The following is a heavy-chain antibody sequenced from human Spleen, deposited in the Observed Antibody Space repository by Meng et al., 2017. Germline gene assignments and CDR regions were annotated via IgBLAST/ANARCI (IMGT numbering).Heavy chain of an antibody. Sequence: GESLKISCAASGFTFSSYVMGWVRQAPGKGLEWVSTIDFSARTSYADSVKGRFTISRDNSKNTVFLQMNSLRAEDTAIFYCARGGGYCSDGSCYGAFDVWGQGTMVTVSS. CDR2: IDFSART. J-gene: IGHJ3*01. CDR3: ARGGGYCSDGSCYGAFDV. V-gene: IGHV3-23*01. D-gene: IGHD2-15*01. CDR1: GFTFSSYV.